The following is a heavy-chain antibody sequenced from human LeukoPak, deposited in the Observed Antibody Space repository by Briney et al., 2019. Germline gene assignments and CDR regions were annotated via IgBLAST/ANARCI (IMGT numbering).Heavy chain of an antibody. J-gene: IGHJ4*02. CDR3: ARVRLPVGPLDYGDYGVFDY. CDR1: GFTFSSYA. V-gene: IGHV3-33*08. CDR2: IWYDGSNK. Sequence: GGSLRLSCAASGFTFSSYAMSWVRQAPGKGLEWVAVIWYDGSNKYYADSVKGRFTISRDNSKNTLYLQMNSLRAEDTAVYYCARVRLPVGPLDYGDYGVFDYWGQGTLVTVSS. D-gene: IGHD4-17*01.